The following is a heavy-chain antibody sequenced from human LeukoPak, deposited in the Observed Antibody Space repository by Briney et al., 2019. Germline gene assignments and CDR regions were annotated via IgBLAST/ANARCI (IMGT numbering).Heavy chain of an antibody. Sequence: GGSLRLSCAASGFTFDDYTMHWVRQAPGKGLEWVSLISWDGGSTYYADSVKGRFTISRDNSKNSLYLQMNSLRTEDTALYYCAKEFWSGYYTKGPFDYWGQGTLVTVSS. CDR3: AKEFWSGYYTKGPFDY. J-gene: IGHJ4*02. CDR2: ISWDGGST. D-gene: IGHD3-3*01. V-gene: IGHV3-43*01. CDR1: GFTFDDYT.